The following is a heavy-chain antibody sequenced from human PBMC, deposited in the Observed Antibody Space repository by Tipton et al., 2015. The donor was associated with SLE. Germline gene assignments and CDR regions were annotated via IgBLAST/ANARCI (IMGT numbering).Heavy chain of an antibody. V-gene: IGHV3-30*03. J-gene: IGHJ3*02. Sequence: LRLSCAASGFTFSSYSMNWVRQAPGKGLDWVASISYDGTYRYHADSVTGRFTISRDNSKNTLYLQMNSLRPEDTAVYYCAGELYSSSGSDTFDIWGQGTMITVSS. CDR2: ISYDGTYR. CDR1: GFTFSSYS. D-gene: IGHD6-13*01. CDR3: AGELYSSSGSDTFDI.